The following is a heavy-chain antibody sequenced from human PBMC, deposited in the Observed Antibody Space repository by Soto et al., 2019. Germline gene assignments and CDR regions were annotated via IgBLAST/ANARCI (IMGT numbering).Heavy chain of an antibody. V-gene: IGHV3-30*18. D-gene: IGHD2-2*01. CDR3: AKDSRSTVVVPAAPSD. CDR1: GFTFSNYG. Sequence: AGGSLRLSCAASGFTFSNYGMHWVRQAPGKGLEWVAVMSYEGSNEYSADSVKGRFLIFRGNFNNRLYLQMNNVRPDDTAVYYCAKDSRSTVVVPAAPSDWGQGTMVTVSS. CDR2: MSYEGSNE. J-gene: IGHJ4*02.